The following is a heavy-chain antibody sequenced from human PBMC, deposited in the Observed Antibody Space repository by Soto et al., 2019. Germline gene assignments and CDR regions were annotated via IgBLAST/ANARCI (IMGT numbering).Heavy chain of an antibody. J-gene: IGHJ4*02. CDR1: GFTFSNYA. V-gene: IGHV3-30*18. D-gene: IGHD1-26*01. CDR3: AKDEGVGGTLGLFDY. Sequence: QVQLVESGGGVVQPGRSLRLSCEASGFTFSNYAIHWVRQAPGKGLEWVAVMSSDGSKIHHTDSVKGRFTISRDNSKNTLYLQMNSLRKEDTAVYFCAKDEGVGGTLGLFDYWGQGTLVSVSS. CDR2: MSSDGSKI.